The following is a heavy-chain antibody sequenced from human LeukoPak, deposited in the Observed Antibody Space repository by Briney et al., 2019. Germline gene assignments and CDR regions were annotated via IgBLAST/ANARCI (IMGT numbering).Heavy chain of an antibody. Sequence: GGSLRLSCAASGFTFSDYNMNWVRQAPGKGLEWVAFITTGGDTIYYADSVKGRFTISRDNSKNTLYLQMNSLRAEDTAVYYCAKRMATMVRGVIISYYYYYMDVWGKGTTVTISS. V-gene: IGHV3-48*01. CDR2: ITTGGDTI. CDR3: AKRMATMVRGVIISYYYYYMDV. D-gene: IGHD3-10*01. CDR1: GFTFSDYN. J-gene: IGHJ6*03.